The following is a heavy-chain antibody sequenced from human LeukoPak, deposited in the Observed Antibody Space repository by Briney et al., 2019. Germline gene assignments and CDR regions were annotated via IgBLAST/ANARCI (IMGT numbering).Heavy chain of an antibody. CDR3: ARHYSSSWSLYYFDY. V-gene: IGHV4-59*01. Sequence: SETLSLTCTVSGGSINSYYWSWIRQPPGKGLEWIGYIYYSGSTNYNPSLKSRVTISVDTSKNQFSLKLSSVTAADTAVYYCARHYSSSWSLYYFDYWGQGTLVTASS. J-gene: IGHJ4*02. CDR1: GGSINSYY. D-gene: IGHD6-13*01. CDR2: IYYSGST.